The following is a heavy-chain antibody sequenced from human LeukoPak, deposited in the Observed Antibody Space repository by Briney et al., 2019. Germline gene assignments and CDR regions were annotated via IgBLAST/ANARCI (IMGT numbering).Heavy chain of an antibody. D-gene: IGHD2-15*01. V-gene: IGHV1-69*13. CDR2: IIPIFGTA. Sequence: GASVKVSCKASGGTFSSYAISWVRQAPGQGLEWMGGIIPIFGTANYAQKFQGRVTITADESTSTAYMELGSLRSEDTAVYYCARDRCSGGSCYSGYWGQGTLVTVSS. J-gene: IGHJ4*02. CDR1: GGTFSSYA. CDR3: ARDRCSGGSCYSGY.